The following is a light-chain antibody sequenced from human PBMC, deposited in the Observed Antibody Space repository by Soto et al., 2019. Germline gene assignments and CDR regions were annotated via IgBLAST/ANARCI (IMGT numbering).Light chain of an antibody. CDR3: HQYGSSPRT. Sequence: EIVLTQSPGTLSLSPGDRATLSCRASQSVSSSHLAWYQQKPGQAPRLLIFGASSRATGIPDRFSGSGSGTDFTLTISRLEPEDFAVYYCHQYGSSPRTFGLGTRVEI. V-gene: IGKV3-20*01. J-gene: IGKJ1*01. CDR1: QSVSSSH. CDR2: GAS.